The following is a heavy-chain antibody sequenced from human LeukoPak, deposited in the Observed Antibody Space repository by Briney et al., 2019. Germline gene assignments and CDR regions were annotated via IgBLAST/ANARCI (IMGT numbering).Heavy chain of an antibody. V-gene: IGHV3-20*04. CDR2: INWNGGRT. CDR1: GFNLDDHG. CDR3: AREETRITMLRGVTYFEY. Sequence: GGSLRLSCAASGFNLDDHGMSWVRQALGKGLEWVSDINWNGGRTSSDSVKGRFTISRDNAKNSLYLQMNSLRAEDTALYYCAREETRITMLRGVTYFEYWGQGTLVTVSS. J-gene: IGHJ4*02. D-gene: IGHD3-10*01.